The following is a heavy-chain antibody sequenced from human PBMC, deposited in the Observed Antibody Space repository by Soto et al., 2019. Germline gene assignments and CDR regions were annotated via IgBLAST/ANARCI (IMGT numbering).Heavy chain of an antibody. CDR3: AKDIVPERITIFGVVIMGFDY. CDR1: GFTFSSYA. J-gene: IGHJ4*02. D-gene: IGHD3-3*01. V-gene: IGHV3-23*01. CDR2: ISGSGGST. Sequence: EVQLLESGGGLVQPGGSLRLSCAASGFTFSSYAMSWVRQAPGKGLEWVSAISGSGGSTYYADSVKGRFTISRDNSKNTLYLQMNSLRAEDTAVYYCAKDIVPERITIFGVVIMGFDYWGQGTLVTVSS.